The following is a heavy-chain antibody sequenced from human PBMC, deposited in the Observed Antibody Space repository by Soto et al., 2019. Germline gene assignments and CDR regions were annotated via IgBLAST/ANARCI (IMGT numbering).Heavy chain of an antibody. CDR1: GFTFSSYA. J-gene: IGHJ3*02. D-gene: IGHD1-26*01. CDR2: ISGSGGNA. Sequence: GGSLRLSCAASGFTFSSYAVSWVRQAPGKGLEWVSTISGSGGNAYYADSVKGRFSISRDNSKNTLRLQMNSLRADDTAVYYCAKGGAVLLDAFDIWGHGTMVTVSS. V-gene: IGHV3-23*01. CDR3: AKGGAVLLDAFDI.